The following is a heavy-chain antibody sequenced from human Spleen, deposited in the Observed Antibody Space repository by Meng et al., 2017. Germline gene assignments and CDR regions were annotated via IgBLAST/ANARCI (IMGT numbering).Heavy chain of an antibody. CDR1: GDSGSSNSAA. Sequence: QIHLQQSGQGLVKPSQTLSLTCAISGDSGSSNSAAWNWLRQSPSRGLQWLGRTYYRSKWYDDYAVSVKSRITITPDTSKNQFSLQLNSVTPEDTAVYYCARQEGAFDYWGQGTLVTVSS. CDR3: ARQEGAFDY. V-gene: IGHV6-1*01. CDR2: TYYRSKWYD. D-gene: IGHD3-16*01. J-gene: IGHJ4*02.